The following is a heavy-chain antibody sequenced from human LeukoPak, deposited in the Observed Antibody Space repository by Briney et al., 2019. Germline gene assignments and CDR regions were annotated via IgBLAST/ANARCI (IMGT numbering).Heavy chain of an antibody. J-gene: IGHJ6*02. CDR2: ISYDGSNK. Sequence: PGGSLRLSCAASGFTFGSYAMHWVRQAPGKGLEWVAVISYDGSNKYYADSVKGRFTISRDNSKNTLYLQMNSLRAEDTAVYYCARVFGQHEYGMDVWGQGTTVTVSS. CDR1: GFTFGSYA. CDR3: ARVFGQHEYGMDV. V-gene: IGHV3-30-3*01. D-gene: IGHD3-10*01.